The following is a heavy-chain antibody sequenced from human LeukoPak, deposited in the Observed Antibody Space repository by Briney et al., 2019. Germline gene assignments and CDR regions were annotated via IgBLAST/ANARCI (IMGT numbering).Heavy chain of an antibody. J-gene: IGHJ4*02. D-gene: IGHD4-23*01. Sequence: GGSLRLSCAASGITFSSYSMNWVRQAPGKGLEWVSSISSSSSYIYYADSVKGRFTISRDNAKNSLYLQMNSLRAEDTAVYYCARAAPNYGGNSWFDYWGQGTLVTVSS. V-gene: IGHV3-21*01. CDR1: GITFSSYS. CDR2: ISSSSSYI. CDR3: ARAAPNYGGNSWFDY.